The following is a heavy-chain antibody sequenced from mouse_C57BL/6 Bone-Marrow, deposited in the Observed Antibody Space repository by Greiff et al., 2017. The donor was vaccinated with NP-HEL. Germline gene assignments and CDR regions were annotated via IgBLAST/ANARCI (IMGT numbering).Heavy chain of an antibody. D-gene: IGHD1-1*01. Sequence: EVQLVESGGGLVQPGGSLKLSCAASGFTFSDYYMYWVRQTPEKRLEWVAYISNGGGSTYYPDTVKGRFTFSRDNAKNTLYLHMSRLKSEDTAMYYSARRDYYGSDYAMDYWGQGTSVTVAS. CDR2: ISNGGGST. CDR3: ARRDYYGSDYAMDY. J-gene: IGHJ4*01. V-gene: IGHV5-12*01. CDR1: GFTFSDYY.